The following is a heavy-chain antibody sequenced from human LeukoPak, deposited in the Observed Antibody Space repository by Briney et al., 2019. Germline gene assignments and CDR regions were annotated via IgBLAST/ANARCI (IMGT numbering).Heavy chain of an antibody. CDR1: GFTFRSYS. CDR3: ERAGRDGYSYDY. CDR2: ISRSTSNI. J-gene: IGHJ4*02. V-gene: IGHV3-48*04. Sequence: GGSLRLSCAASGFTFRSYSRNWIRQAPGKGLEWVSYISRSTSNIYYADSVRGRFTISRDNAKSSLYLQTNSLTVDDTDVYYCERAGRDGYSYDYWGQGTLVTVSS. D-gene: IGHD5-24*01.